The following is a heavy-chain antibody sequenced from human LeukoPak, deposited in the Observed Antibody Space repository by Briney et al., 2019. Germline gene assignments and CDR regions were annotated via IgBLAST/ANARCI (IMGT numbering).Heavy chain of an antibody. CDR3: ARESSGAFDI. V-gene: IGHV1-18*01. CDR1: GYTFTSYG. D-gene: IGHD3-10*01. J-gene: IGHJ3*02. CDR2: LSGYNGNT. Sequence: ASVKVSCKASGYTFTSYGISWVRQAPGRGLEWMGWLSGYNGNTNYAQKLQGRVTVTTDTSTSTAYMELRSLRSDDTAVYYCARESSGAFDIWGQGTMVTVSS.